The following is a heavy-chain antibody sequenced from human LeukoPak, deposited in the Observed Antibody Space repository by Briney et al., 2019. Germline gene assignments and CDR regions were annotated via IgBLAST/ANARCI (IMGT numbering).Heavy chain of an antibody. V-gene: IGHV3-23*01. D-gene: IGHD3-10*01. Sequence: GGSLRLSCAASGFTFSSYSMNWVRQAPGRGLEWVSAISESGEKTYYVDSVEGRFTISRDNSKNTLSLQMNNLRVDDTAIYYCSNSPPTYGDLDYWGQGTLVTVSP. CDR3: SNSPPTYGDLDY. CDR1: GFTFSSYS. CDR2: ISESGEKT. J-gene: IGHJ4*02.